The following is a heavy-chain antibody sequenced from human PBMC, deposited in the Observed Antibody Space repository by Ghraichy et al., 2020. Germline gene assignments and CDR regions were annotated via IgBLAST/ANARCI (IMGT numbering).Heavy chain of an antibody. D-gene: IGHD6-13*01. CDR1: GFSLSTSGVG. CDR3: AHSSRRGSSSWYWGPSTQYYFDY. CDR2: IYWDDDK. V-gene: IGHV2-5*02. Sequence: SGPTLVKPTQTLTLTCTFSGFSLSTSGVGVGWIRQPPGKALEWLALIYWDDDKRYSPSLKSRLTITKDTSKNQVVLTMTNMDPVDTATYYCAHSSRRGSSSWYWGPSTQYYFDYWGQGTLVTVSS. J-gene: IGHJ4*02.